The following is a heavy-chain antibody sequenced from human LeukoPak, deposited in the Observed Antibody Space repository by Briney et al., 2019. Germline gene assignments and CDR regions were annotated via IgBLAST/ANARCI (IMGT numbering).Heavy chain of an antibody. Sequence: PSETLSLTCTVSGGSISSYYWSWIRQPPGKGLEWIGSIYHSGSTYYNPSLKSRVTISVDTSKNQFSLKLSSVTAADTAVYYCARDGVVPLDYWGQGTLVAVSS. CDR3: ARDGVVPLDY. J-gene: IGHJ4*02. CDR1: GGSISSYY. CDR2: IYHSGST. V-gene: IGHV4-38-2*02. D-gene: IGHD3-3*01.